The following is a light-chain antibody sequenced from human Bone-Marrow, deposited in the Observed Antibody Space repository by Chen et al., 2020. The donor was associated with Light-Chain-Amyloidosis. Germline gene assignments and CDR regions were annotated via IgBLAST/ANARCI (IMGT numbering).Light chain of an antibody. CDR2: GDT. CDR1: SSNIGAGYD. Sequence: QSVLTQSPSVSGAPGQRGIISCSGSSSNIGAGYDVHWYQQIPGTAPKLLIYGDTNRPSGVPDRFSGFKSGTSAYLAIAGLQAEDEAHYFCQSYDSSLSGVVFGGGAKLTVL. V-gene: IGLV1-40*01. CDR3: QSYDSSLSGVV. J-gene: IGLJ2*01.